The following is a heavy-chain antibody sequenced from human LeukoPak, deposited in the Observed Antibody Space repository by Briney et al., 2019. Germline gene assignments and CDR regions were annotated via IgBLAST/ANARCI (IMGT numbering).Heavy chain of an antibody. CDR2: IYYSGST. CDR3: ARDNSRGSEAFDI. Sequence: SETLSLTCTVSGGSISSSSYYWGWIRQPPGKGLEWIGSIYYSGSTYYNPSLKSRVTISVDTSKNQFSLQLNSVTPEDTAVYYCARDNSRGSEAFDIWGQGTMVTVSS. V-gene: IGHV4-39*07. J-gene: IGHJ3*02. CDR1: GGSISSSSYY. D-gene: IGHD2-21*01.